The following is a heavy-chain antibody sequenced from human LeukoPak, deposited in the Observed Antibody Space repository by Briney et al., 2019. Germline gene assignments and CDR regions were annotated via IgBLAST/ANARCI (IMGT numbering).Heavy chain of an antibody. CDR2: IFYSGST. CDR1: GGSISSISYY. CDR3: ARGIYGSDPSYYYYYYMDV. D-gene: IGHD3-10*01. J-gene: IGHJ6*03. Sequence: SETLSLTCTVSGGSISSISYYWGWIRQPPGKGLKWIGSIFYSGSTYYNPSLKSRVTISVDTSKNQFSLKLTSVTAADTAVYYCARGIYGSDPSYYYYYYMDVWGKGTTVTISS. V-gene: IGHV4-39*07.